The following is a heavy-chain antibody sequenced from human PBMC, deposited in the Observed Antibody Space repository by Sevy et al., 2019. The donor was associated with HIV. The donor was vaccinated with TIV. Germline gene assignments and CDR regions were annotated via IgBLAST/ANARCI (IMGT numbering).Heavy chain of an antibody. CDR3: AREGYYYRSGTYRPPNYYGMDV. CDR1: GYTFSSYG. V-gene: IGHV1-18*01. CDR2: ISDYNGYT. Sequence: ASVKVSCKASGYTFSSYGISWVRQAPGQGLEWMGWISDYNGYTNYPHKFQGRVTMSTETSTNTAYMELRSLRSDDTAVYFCAREGYYYRSGTYRPPNYYGMDVWGQGTAVTVSS. D-gene: IGHD3-10*01. J-gene: IGHJ6*02.